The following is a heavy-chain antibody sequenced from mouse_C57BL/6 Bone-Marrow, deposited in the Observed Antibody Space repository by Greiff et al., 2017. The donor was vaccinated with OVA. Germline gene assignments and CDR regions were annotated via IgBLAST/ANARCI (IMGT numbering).Heavy chain of an antibody. V-gene: IGHV1-81*01. CDR3: ARGYCYYAMDY. Sequence: QVQLQQSGAELARPGASVKLSCKASGYTFTGYGISWVKQRTGQGLEWIGEIYPRSGNTYYNEKFKGKATLAADKSSSTAYMELRSLTSEDSAVYVCARGYCYYAMDYWGQGTSVTVSS. D-gene: IGHD1-2*01. CDR1: GYTFTGYG. CDR2: IYPRSGNT. J-gene: IGHJ4*01.